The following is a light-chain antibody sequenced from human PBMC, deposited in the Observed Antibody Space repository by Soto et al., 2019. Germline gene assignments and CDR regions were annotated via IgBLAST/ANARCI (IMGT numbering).Light chain of an antibody. J-gene: IGLJ1*01. V-gene: IGLV3-21*02. Sequence: SYELTQPPSVSVAPGQTARITCGGKNIGSKSVHGYQQKPGQAPVLVVSDNSDRPSGIPERFSGSNSGNTATLTISSVEAGDEADFYCQVWDTNSDLYVFGPGTKLTVL. CDR1: NIGSKS. CDR2: DNS. CDR3: QVWDTNSDLYV.